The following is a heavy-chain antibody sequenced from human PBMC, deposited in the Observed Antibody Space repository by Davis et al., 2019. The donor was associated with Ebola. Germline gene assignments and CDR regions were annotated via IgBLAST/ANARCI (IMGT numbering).Heavy chain of an antibody. D-gene: IGHD6-19*01. V-gene: IGHV3-7*03. Sequence: GESLKISCAASGFTFSSYWMSWVRQAPGKGLEWVANIKQDGSVNYYVDSVKGRCTISRDNAKNSLFLQMNSLRAEDTAVYYCAGGGAVAATFDYWGQGTLVTVSS. CDR1: GFTFSSYW. J-gene: IGHJ4*02. CDR2: IKQDGSVN. CDR3: AGGGAVAATFDY.